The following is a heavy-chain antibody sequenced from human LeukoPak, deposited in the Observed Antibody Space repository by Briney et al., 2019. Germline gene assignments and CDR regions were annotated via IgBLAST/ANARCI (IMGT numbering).Heavy chain of an antibody. D-gene: IGHD2-15*01. V-gene: IGHV4-30-2*01. J-gene: IGHJ4*02. CDR3: ARDSCSGGSCYFDY. Sequence: SETLSLTCAVSGGSISSGGYPWSWIRQPPGKGLEWIGYIYHSGSTYYNPSLKSRVTISVDRSKNQFSLKLSSVTAADTAVYYCARDSCSGGSCYFDYWGQGTLVTVSS. CDR1: GGSISSGGYP. CDR2: IYHSGST.